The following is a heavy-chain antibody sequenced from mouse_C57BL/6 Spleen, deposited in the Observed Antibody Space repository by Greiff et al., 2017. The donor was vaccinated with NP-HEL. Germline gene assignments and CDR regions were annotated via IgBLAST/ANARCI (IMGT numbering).Heavy chain of an antibody. J-gene: IGHJ2*01. CDR1: GYTFTSYW. CDR3: ASSTVVDTFDY. V-gene: IGHV1-55*01. D-gene: IGHD1-1*01. CDR2: IYPGSGST. Sequence: QVQLQQPGAELVKPGASVKMSCKASGYTFTSYWITWVKQRPGQGLEWIGDIYPGSGSTNYNEKFTSKATLTVDTSSSTAYMQLSSLTSEDYAVYYCASSTVVDTFDYWGQGTTLTVSS.